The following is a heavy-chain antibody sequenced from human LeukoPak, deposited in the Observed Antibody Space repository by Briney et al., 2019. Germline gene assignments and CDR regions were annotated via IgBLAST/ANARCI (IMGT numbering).Heavy chain of an antibody. CDR1: GFTFSSYA. D-gene: IGHD1-26*01. J-gene: IGHJ4*02. Sequence: GGSLRLSCAASGFTFSSYAMCWVRQAPGQGLEWVSSISASGESTYNADSVRGRFTISRDNSKNTLYLQLNSLRAEDTAIYYCAKGEWGLSYLFDYWGQGTLVIVSS. V-gene: IGHV3-23*01. CDR2: ISASGEST. CDR3: AKGEWGLSYLFDY.